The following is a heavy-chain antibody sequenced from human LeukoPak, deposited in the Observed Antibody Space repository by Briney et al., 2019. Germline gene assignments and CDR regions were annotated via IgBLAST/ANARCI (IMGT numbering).Heavy chain of an antibody. V-gene: IGHV1-46*01. CDR2: INPSGGST. Sequence: ASVKASCKASGYRFTSYYMHWVRQAPGQGLEWMGIINPSGGSTIYAQKFQDRVSMTRDTSTNTVYMELSSLSSEDTAVYYCARGGEYQLLDDFWGQGTLVTVSS. J-gene: IGHJ4*02. D-gene: IGHD2-2*01. CDR1: GYRFTSYY. CDR3: ARGGEYQLLDDF.